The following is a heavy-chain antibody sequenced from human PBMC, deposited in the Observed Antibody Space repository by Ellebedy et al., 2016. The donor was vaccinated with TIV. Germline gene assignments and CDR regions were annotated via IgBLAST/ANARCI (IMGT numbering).Heavy chain of an antibody. CDR3: ARSASGDNGGKFDY. V-gene: IGHV3-7*01. Sequence: GGSLRLSXAASGFTFSNYWMSWVRQAPGKGLEWVANIKQDGNEIYYVDSVKGRFTISRDNAKSSLYLQMNSLRVEDTAVYYCARSASGDNGGKFDYWGQGTLVTVSS. CDR1: GFTFSNYW. D-gene: IGHD4-17*01. J-gene: IGHJ4*02. CDR2: IKQDGNEI.